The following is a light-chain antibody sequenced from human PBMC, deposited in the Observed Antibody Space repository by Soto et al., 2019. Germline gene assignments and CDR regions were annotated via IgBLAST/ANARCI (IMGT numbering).Light chain of an antibody. CDR3: QLYGSSHMFS. Sequence: DIQMTQSPSTLSASVGDRVTITCRASQSISSWLAWYQQKPGKAPKLLIYAASSRATGIPDRFSGSGSGTDFTLTISRLEPEDFAVYYCQLYGSSHMFSFGQGTKLEIK. CDR1: QSISSW. V-gene: IGKV1-5*01. CDR2: AAS. J-gene: IGKJ2*01.